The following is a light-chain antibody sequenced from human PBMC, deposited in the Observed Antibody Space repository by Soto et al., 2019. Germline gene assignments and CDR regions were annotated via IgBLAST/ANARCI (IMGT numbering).Light chain of an antibody. CDR1: QSVLYTSNNKSF. J-gene: IGKJ2*01. CDR2: WAS. V-gene: IGKV4-1*01. Sequence: DIVMTQSPDSLAVSLGERATINCKSSQSVLYTSNNKSFLAWYRQKPGQPPKLLIYWASTRESGVPDRFSGSGSGTDFTLTISSLQAEDVAVYYCQQYDSTPPTFGQGTKLEIK. CDR3: QQYDSTPPT.